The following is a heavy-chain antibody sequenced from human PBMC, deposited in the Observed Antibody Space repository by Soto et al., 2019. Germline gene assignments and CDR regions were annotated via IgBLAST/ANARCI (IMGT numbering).Heavy chain of an antibody. CDR3: ARFEVDSALDV. J-gene: IGHJ3*01. Sequence: SETLSLTCTVSGGSIRSSPYYWGWIRQPPGKRLEWIATIYYRGNTYYNPSLKSRVTMSIDTPKNQFSLDLNSVTAADTAVYYCARFEVDSALDVWGQGTMVTVSS. CDR1: GGSIRSSPYY. V-gene: IGHV4-39*01. D-gene: IGHD3-9*01. CDR2: IYYRGNT.